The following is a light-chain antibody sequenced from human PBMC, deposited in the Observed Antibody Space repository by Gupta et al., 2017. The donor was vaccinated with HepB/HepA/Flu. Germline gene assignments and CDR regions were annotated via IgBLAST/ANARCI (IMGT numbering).Light chain of an antibody. V-gene: IGKV1-5*03. J-gene: IGKJ1*01. CDR3: QQYNSDSPWP. CDR2: QAS. CDR1: QSISMW. Sequence: DIQMTQSPSTLSAFVGDRVTITCRASQSISMWLAWYQQKPGKAPNLLIYQASVLESGVPSRFSGSSSGTEFTLTISSLQPEDFATYYCQQYNSDSPWPFCQGTKVEVK.